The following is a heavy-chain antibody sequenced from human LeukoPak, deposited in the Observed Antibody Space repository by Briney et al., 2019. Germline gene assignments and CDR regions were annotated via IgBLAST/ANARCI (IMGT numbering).Heavy chain of an antibody. CDR2: IRYDGINK. CDR3: AKGYSGYEPHSWYGSSIYYYYYMDV. J-gene: IGHJ6*03. CDR1: GFIFSSYG. D-gene: IGHD5-12*01. Sequence: GGSLRLSCAASGFIFSSYGMHWVRQAPGKGLEWVAFIRYDGINKYYADSVKGRFTVSRDNSKNTLYPQMNSLRAEDTAVYYCAKGYSGYEPHSWYGSSIYYYYYMDVWGKGTTVTVSS. V-gene: IGHV3-30*02.